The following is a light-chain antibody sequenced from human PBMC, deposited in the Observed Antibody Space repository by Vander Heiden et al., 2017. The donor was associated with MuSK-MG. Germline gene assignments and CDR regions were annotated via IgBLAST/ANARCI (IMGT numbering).Light chain of an antibody. V-gene: IGLV2-23*02. CDR1: RSDVGTYYL. Sequence: QSALTQPASVSGSPGPSLTISLPGRRSDVGTYYLVSWSQQHPGKAPKLMIFEVYKRASGVSIRFSGSKSGNTASLTISGLQAEDEADYYCCSYACSSTVIFGGGTKLTVL. CDR3: CSYACSSTVI. CDR2: EVY. J-gene: IGLJ2*01.